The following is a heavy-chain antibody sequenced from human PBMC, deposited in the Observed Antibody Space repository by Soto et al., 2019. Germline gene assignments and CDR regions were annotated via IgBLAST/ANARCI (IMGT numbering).Heavy chain of an antibody. CDR1: GYTFTSYY. Sequence: ASVKVSCKASGYTFTSYYMHWVRQAPGQGLEWMGIINPSGGSTSYAQKFQGRVTMTRDTSTSTAYMELSSLRSEDTAVYYCARDTSNYAFDYWGQGTLVTVSS. J-gene: IGHJ4*02. D-gene: IGHD1-7*01. V-gene: IGHV1-46*01. CDR3: ARDTSNYAFDY. CDR2: INPSGGST.